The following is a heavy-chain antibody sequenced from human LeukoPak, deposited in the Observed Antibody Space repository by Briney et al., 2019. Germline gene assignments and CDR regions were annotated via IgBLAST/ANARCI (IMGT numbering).Heavy chain of an antibody. D-gene: IGHD1-26*01. V-gene: IGHV3-23*01. J-gene: IGHJ4*02. Sequence: GGSLRLSCAASGFTFSNSAMTWVRQAPGKGLERVSAISGSGDKVHYADSVKGRFTISRDNSKNTLYLQMNSLRVEDTPIYYCAKDWSCDYWGQGTLITVSS. CDR1: GFTFSNSA. CDR3: AKDWSCDY. CDR2: ISGSGDKV.